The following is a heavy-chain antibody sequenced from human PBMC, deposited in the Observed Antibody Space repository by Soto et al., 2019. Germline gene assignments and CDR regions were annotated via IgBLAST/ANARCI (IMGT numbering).Heavy chain of an antibody. CDR2: IHHSGST. V-gene: IGHV4-31*03. CDR3: VRGVLS. CDR1: GGSISSGGYY. D-gene: IGHD3-10*01. Sequence: QVQLQESGPGLVKASQTLSLTCNVSGGSISSGGYYWTWIRQHPGKGLEWIGNIHHSGSTFYNPPLQRRVSISVDTSKNQFSLKLSSVTAADTAVYFCVRGVLSWGQGTLVTVSS. J-gene: IGHJ1*01.